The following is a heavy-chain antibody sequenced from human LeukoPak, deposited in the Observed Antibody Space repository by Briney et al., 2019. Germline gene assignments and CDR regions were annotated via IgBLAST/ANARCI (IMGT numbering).Heavy chain of an antibody. J-gene: IGHJ5*02. CDR3: AASVWFGELIDSP. CDR2: IYHSGIT. V-gene: IGHV4-38-2*02. CDR1: GYSIRSGVY. D-gene: IGHD3-10*01. Sequence: SETLSLTCSVSGYSIRSGVYWGWIRQSPGKGLEWIANIYHSGITYYTPSLKSRVTISVDTSKNQFYLKLSSVTAADTAVYYCAASVWFGELIDSPWGQGTLVTVSS.